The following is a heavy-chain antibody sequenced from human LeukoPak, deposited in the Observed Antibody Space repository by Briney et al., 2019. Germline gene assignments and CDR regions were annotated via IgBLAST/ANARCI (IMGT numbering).Heavy chain of an antibody. D-gene: IGHD5-18*01. CDR3: AKDATVVWVRGYSYGYGINWFDP. CDR2: INPNSGGT. Sequence: ASVKVSCKASGYTFTGFYMHWVRQAPGQGLEWMGWINPNSGGTNYAQKFQGRVTMTRDTSISTAYMELSRLRSDDTAVYYCAKDATVVWVRGYSYGYGINWFDPWGQGTLVTVSS. V-gene: IGHV1-2*02. CDR1: GYTFTGFY. J-gene: IGHJ5*02.